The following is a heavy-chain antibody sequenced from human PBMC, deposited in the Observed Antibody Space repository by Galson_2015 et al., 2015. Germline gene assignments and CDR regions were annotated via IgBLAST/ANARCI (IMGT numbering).Heavy chain of an antibody. J-gene: IGHJ5*02. D-gene: IGHD3-10*01. CDR3: ARDMVQGVDWFDP. CDR2: INPSSGSA. Sequence: HWVRQVPGQRFEWMGIINPSSGSASYAQKLQGRVSMTRDTSSSTVYMELSSLRFEDTAVYYCARDMVQGVDWFDPWGQGTLVTVSS. V-gene: IGHV1-46*04.